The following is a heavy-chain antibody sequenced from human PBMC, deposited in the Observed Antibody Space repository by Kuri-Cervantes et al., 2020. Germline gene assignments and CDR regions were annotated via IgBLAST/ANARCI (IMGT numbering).Heavy chain of an antibody. CDR3: ARDNYYDSSGYPFDY. D-gene: IGHD3-22*01. J-gene: IGHJ4*02. Sequence: ASVKVSCKASGYTFTSYGISWVRQAPGQGLEWMGWISAYNGDTNYAQKLQGRVTMTTDTSTSTAYMELRSLRSDDTAVYYCARDNYYDSSGYPFDYWGQGTLVTVSS. CDR2: ISAYNGDT. CDR1: GYTFTSYG. V-gene: IGHV1-18*01.